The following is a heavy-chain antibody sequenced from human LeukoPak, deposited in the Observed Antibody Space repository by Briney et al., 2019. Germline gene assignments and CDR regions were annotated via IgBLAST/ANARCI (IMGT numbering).Heavy chain of an antibody. CDR2: IRSKTNSYAT. D-gene: IGHD6-13*01. CDR1: GFTFSGSA. J-gene: IGHJ4*02. V-gene: IGHV3-73*01. CDR3: TRRGYSSSTGIFDY. Sequence: GGSLRLSCAASGFTFSGSAMHWVRQASGKGLEWDGRIRSKTNSYATAYAASVKGRFTISRDDSKNTAYLQMNSLKTEDTAVYYCTRRGYSSSTGIFDYWGQGTLVTVSS.